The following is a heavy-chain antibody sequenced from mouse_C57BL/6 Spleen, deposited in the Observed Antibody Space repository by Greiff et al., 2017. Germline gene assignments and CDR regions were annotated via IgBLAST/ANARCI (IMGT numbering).Heavy chain of an antibody. J-gene: IGHJ2*01. V-gene: IGHV1-82*01. Sequence: QVHVKQSGPELVKPGASVKISCKASGYAFSSSWMNWVKQRPGKGLEWIGRIYPGDGDTNYNGKFKGKATLTADKSSSTAYMQLSSLTSEDSAVYFCARGRGYYFDYWGQGTTLTVSS. CDR3: ARGRGYYFDY. CDR1: GYAFSSSW. CDR2: IYPGDGDT.